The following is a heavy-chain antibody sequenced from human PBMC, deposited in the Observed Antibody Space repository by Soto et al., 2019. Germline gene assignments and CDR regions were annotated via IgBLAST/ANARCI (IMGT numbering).Heavy chain of an antibody. J-gene: IGHJ6*02. CDR3: ERDPRVYYGSGQFDYCGIDV. Sequence: ASVKVSCKASGYTFTSYYMHWVRQAPGQGLEWMGIINPSGGSTSYAQKFQGRVTMTRDTSTSTVYMELSSLRSEDTAVYYWERDPRVYYGSGQFDYCGIDVWCHRTPVTVS. V-gene: IGHV1-46*01. CDR1: GYTFTSYY. CDR2: INPSGGST. D-gene: IGHD3-10*01.